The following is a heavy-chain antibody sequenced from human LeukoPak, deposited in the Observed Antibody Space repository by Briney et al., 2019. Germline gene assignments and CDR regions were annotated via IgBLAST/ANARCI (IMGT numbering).Heavy chain of an antibody. CDR2: ISGSGGST. Sequence: GGSLRLSCAASGFTFSSYAMSWVRQAPGKGLEWVSAISGSGGSTYYADSVKGRFTISRDNSKNTLYLQMNSLRAEDTAVYYCARAYGGNSVYYYYYMDVWGKGTTVTVSS. J-gene: IGHJ6*03. D-gene: IGHD4-23*01. V-gene: IGHV3-23*01. CDR1: GFTFSSYA. CDR3: ARAYGGNSVYYYYYMDV.